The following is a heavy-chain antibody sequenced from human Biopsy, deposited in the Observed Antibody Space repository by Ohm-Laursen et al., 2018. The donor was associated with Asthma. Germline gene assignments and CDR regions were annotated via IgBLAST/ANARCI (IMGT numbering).Heavy chain of an antibody. Sequence: SLRLSCAASGFTVSRDHMFWVRQAPGKGLEWASVIYSGGTSHTADSVRGRFTISRDFSKNTLHLQMHSLRVEDTAVYYCARGDSSGWSHYYFDYWGQGTLDTVSS. CDR1: GFTVSRDH. CDR3: ARGDSSGWSHYYFDY. J-gene: IGHJ4*02. CDR2: IYSGGTS. V-gene: IGHV3-53*01. D-gene: IGHD6-19*01.